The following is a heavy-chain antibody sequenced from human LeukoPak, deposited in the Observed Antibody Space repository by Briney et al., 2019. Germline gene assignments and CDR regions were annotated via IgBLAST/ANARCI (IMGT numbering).Heavy chain of an antibody. J-gene: IGHJ5*02. CDR2: INIGGTNT. CDR1: GFTFNDYY. Sequence: GGSPRLSCAASGFTFNDYYMSWIRQAPGKGLEWLSYINIGGTNTHYADSVKGRFTIPRDNAKKSLYLEMNNLRAEDTAVYYCATDGAGFDTWGQGVLVTVSS. V-gene: IGHV3-11*01. CDR3: ATDGAGFDT.